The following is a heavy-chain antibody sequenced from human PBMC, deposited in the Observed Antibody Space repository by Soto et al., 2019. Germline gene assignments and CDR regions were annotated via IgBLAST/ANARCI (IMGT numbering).Heavy chain of an antibody. CDR2: INAGNGNT. D-gene: IGHD6-19*01. V-gene: IGHV1-3*01. CDR3: ARGGAVSSGWYDGH. CDR1: GYTLTSYA. Sequence: ASVKVSCKASGYTLTSYAMHWVRQAPGQRLEWMGWINAGNGNTKYSQKFQGRVTITRDTSASTAYMELSSLRSEDTAVYYCARGGAVSSGWYDGHWGLGTLVTVSS. J-gene: IGHJ4*02.